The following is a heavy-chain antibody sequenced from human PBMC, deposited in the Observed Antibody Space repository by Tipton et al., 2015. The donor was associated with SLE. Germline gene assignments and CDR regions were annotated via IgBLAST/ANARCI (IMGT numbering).Heavy chain of an antibody. J-gene: IGHJ4*02. CDR1: GFTFSSYS. V-gene: IGHV3-53*01. Sequence: GSLRLSCAASGFTFSSYSMNWVRQAPGKGLEWVSVIYSGGSTYYADSVKGRFTISRDNSKNTLYLQMNSLRAEDTAVYYCARGSSSTLIDYWGQGTLVTVSS. D-gene: IGHD6-13*01. CDR3: ARGSSSTLIDY. CDR2: IYSGGST.